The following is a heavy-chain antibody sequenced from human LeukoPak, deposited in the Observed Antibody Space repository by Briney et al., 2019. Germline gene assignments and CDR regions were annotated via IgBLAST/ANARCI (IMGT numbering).Heavy chain of an antibody. CDR1: GFTVGDNY. D-gene: IGHD2/OR15-2a*01. J-gene: IGHJ6*03. Sequence: PGGSLRLSCAASGFTVGDNYMTWVRQAPGKGLEWVSIIYGGSTYCADSVKGRFTISRDNSKNTVYLQMNSLRAEDTAVYYCARDFEGVHRTTNSYTYYYYMDVWGKGTTVIVSS. CDR2: IYGGST. V-gene: IGHV3-53*01. CDR3: ARDFEGVHRTTNSYTYYYYMDV.